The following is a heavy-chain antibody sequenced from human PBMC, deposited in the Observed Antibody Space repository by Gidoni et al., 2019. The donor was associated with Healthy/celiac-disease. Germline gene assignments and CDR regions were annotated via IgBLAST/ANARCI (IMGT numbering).Heavy chain of an antibody. CDR1: GFTFSSYG. CDR3: AKLYGDYDYDY. J-gene: IGHJ4*02. Sequence: QVQLVESGGGVVQPGRSLRLSCAASGFTFSSYGMHWVRQAPGKGLEWVAVISYDGSHKYYADSVKGRFTISRDNSKKTLYLQMNSLRAEDTAVYYCAKLYGDYDYDYWGQGTLVTVSS. CDR2: ISYDGSHK. D-gene: IGHD4-17*01. V-gene: IGHV3-30*18.